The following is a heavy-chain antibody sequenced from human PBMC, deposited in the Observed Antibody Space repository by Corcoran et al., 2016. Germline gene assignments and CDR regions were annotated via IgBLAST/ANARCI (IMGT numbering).Heavy chain of an antibody. CDR2: IWYDGRDE. CDR3: ARDNGGSISCFDY. V-gene: IGHV3-33*01. D-gene: IGHD2-2*01. CDR1: GFTFSSYG. Sequence: QVQLVESGGGVVQPGMSLRLSCAPSGFTFSSYGMHWVRQAPGRGLEWVTGIWYDGRDEYYADSVKGRFTISRENSKNTLYLQMNSLRVEDTAVYDWARDNGGSISCFDYGGQGTLVTVAS. J-gene: IGHJ4*02.